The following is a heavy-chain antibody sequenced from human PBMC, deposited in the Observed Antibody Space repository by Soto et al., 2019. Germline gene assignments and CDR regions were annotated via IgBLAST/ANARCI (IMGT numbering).Heavy chain of an antibody. CDR2: INNGGNT. V-gene: IGHV3-64*01. D-gene: IGHD6-19*01. J-gene: IGHJ4*02. CDR3: ARARYSSDWLPFDY. Sequence: PGGSLRLSCAASGFTFSSYAIHWVRQAPGKGLEFVSAINNGGNTYYANSVKGRFTISRDNSKNTLNLQMGSLRVEDMAVYYCARARYSSDWLPFDYWGQGT. CDR1: GFTFSSYA.